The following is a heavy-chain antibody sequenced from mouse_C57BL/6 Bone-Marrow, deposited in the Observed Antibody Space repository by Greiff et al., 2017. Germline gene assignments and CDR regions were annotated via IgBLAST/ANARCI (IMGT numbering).Heavy chain of an antibody. Sequence: QVQLQQPGAELVKPGASVKLSCKASGYTFTSYWMQWVKQRPGQGLEWIGEIDPSDSYTNYKQKFKGKATLTVDTSSSTAYMQLSSLTSEDSAVYYWARCYYGSPWYFDVWCTGTTVTVSS. J-gene: IGHJ1*03. CDR1: GYTFTSYW. D-gene: IGHD1-1*01. CDR3: ARCYYGSPWYFDV. V-gene: IGHV1-50*01. CDR2: IDPSDSYT.